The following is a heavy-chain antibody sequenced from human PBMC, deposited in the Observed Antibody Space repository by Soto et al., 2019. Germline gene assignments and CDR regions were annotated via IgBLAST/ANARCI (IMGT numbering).Heavy chain of an antibody. V-gene: IGHV3-64D*06. J-gene: IGHJ5*02. Sequence: PGGSLRLSCSASGFIFVNYAVHWVRQTPGKGLEYVSTISGNGDTTYYADSVKGRFTISRDNSKNTLYLQMSSLRIEDTAVYYCVNPPAYYYDSVAYYSAWGQGTLVTVSS. CDR3: VNPPAYYYDSVAYYSA. D-gene: IGHD3-22*01. CDR2: ISGNGDTT. CDR1: GFIFVNYA.